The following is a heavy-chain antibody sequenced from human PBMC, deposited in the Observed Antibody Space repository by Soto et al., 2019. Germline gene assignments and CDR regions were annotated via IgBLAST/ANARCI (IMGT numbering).Heavy chain of an antibody. V-gene: IGHV1-2*02. CDR1: GYTFTGYY. D-gene: IGHD5-18*01. CDR2: TNPNSGGT. CDR3: ARDSASTDMGSYYYYYYGIDV. Sequence: ASVKVSCKASGYTFTGYYMHWVRQAPGQGLEWMGWTNPNSGGTNYAQKFQGRVTMTRDTSISTAYMELSRLRSDDTAVYYCARDSASTDMGSYYYYYYGIDVWGKGTKVTVSS. J-gene: IGHJ6*04.